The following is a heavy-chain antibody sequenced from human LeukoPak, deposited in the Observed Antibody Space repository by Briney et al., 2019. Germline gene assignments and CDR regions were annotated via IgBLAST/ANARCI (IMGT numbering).Heavy chain of an antibody. CDR2: ISSGGGST. D-gene: IGHD3-22*01. CDR3: AKSDYYDSSGYFYFDY. Sequence: GGSLRLSCAASGFTFSNYAMSWVRQAPGKGLEWVSAISSGGGSTYYADSVKGRSTISRDNSKNTLYLQMNSLRAEDTAVYYCAKSDYYDSSGYFYFDYWGQGTLVTVSS. V-gene: IGHV3-23*01. J-gene: IGHJ4*02. CDR1: GFTFSNYA.